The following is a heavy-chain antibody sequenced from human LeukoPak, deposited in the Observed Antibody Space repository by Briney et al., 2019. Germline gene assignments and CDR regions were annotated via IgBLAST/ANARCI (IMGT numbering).Heavy chain of an antibody. CDR3: ATYYGDDSNWFDP. D-gene: IGHD4-17*01. J-gene: IGHJ5*02. CDR1: GGSFSGYY. Sequence: SETLSLTCAVYGGSFSGYYWSWIRQPPGEGLEWIGEINHSGSTNYNPSLKSRVTISIDTSKKQFSLKVNSVTAADTAVYYCATYYGDDSNWFDPWGQGTLVTVSS. CDR2: INHSGST. V-gene: IGHV4-34*01.